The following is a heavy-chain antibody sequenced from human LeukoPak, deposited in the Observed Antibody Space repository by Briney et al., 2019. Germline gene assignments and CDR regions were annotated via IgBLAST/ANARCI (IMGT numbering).Heavy chain of an antibody. J-gene: IGHJ4*02. D-gene: IGHD2-2*01. CDR2: INHSGST. V-gene: IGHV4-34*01. Sequence: SETLSLTCAVYGGSFSGYYWSWIRQPPGKGLEWIGEINHSGSTNYNPSLKSRVTISVDTSKNQFSLKLSSVTAADTAVYYCARWEVPAAIDYWGQGTLVTVSS. CDR1: GGSFSGYY. CDR3: ARWEVPAAIDY.